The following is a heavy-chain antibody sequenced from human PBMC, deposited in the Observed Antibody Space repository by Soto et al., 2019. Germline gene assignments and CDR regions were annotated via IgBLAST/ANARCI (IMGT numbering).Heavy chain of an antibody. CDR3: AKVFGRSGSNYGDYSDY. Sequence: PGGSLSLSCAASGFTFSSYAMSWVRQAPGKGLEWVSAISVSGGSTYYADSVKGRFTISRDNSKNTLYLQMNSLRAEDTAVYYCAKVFGRSGSNYGDYSDYWGQGTLVTVSS. V-gene: IGHV3-23*01. CDR1: GFTFSSYA. CDR2: ISVSGGST. J-gene: IGHJ4*02. D-gene: IGHD4-17*01.